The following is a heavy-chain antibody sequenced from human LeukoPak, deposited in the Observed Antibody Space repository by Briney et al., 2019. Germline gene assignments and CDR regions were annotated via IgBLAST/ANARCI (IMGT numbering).Heavy chain of an antibody. D-gene: IGHD2-2*02. CDR3: ASDSCSSTSCYTNWFDP. J-gene: IGHJ5*02. Sequence: GGSLRLSCAASGFTFSSYSMNWVRQAPGKGLEWVSSISSSSSYIYYADSVKGRFTISRDNAKNSLYLQMNSLRAEDTAVYYCASDSCSSTSCYTNWFDPWGQGTLVTVSS. CDR2: ISSSSSYI. V-gene: IGHV3-21*01. CDR1: GFTFSSYS.